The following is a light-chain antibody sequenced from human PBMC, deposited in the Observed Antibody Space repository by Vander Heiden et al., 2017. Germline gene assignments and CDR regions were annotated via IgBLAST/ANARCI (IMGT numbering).Light chain of an antibody. V-gene: IGKV1-5*03. Sequence: DIQMTQSPSTLSASVGDRVTITCRASQSISSWLAWYQQKPGEAPKLLIYRASSLESGVPSRFSGSGSGTEFTLTITSLQPDDFATYYCQQENSYSYTFGQGTKLEI. J-gene: IGKJ2*01. CDR2: RAS. CDR1: QSISSW. CDR3: QQENSYSYT.